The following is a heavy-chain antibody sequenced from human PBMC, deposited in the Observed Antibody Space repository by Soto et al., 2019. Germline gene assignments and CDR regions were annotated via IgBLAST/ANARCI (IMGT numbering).Heavy chain of an antibody. CDR3: AHSMRPRIFSV. V-gene: IGHV2-5*02. D-gene: IGHD3-3*01. CDR1: GFSLSTSEVG. CDR2: IYWDDDK. J-gene: IGHJ6*02. Sequence: QITLKESGPTLVKPTQTLTLTCTFSGFSLSTSEVGVGWVRQPPGKALEWVALIYWDDDKRYSPSLKSRLTITTDTSKNQEVLTMTNLDPVDTATYYCAHSMRPRIFSVWGQGTTVTVSS.